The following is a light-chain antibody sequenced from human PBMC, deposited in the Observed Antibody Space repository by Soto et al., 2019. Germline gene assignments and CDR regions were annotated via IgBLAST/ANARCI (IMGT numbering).Light chain of an antibody. CDR1: QSIGLA. Sequence: EIVLTQSPGTLSLSPGERATLSCRASQSIGLAIAWYQHKPGQAPRLLIFDASSRATGSPDRFSGGGSGTDFTLTISRLEPEDFAVYYCQQYGYSPITFGQGTRLEIK. V-gene: IGKV3-20*01. J-gene: IGKJ5*01. CDR2: DAS. CDR3: QQYGYSPIT.